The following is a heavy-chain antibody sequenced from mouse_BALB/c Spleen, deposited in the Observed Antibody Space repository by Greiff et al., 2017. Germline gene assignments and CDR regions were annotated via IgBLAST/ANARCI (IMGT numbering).Heavy chain of an antibody. J-gene: IGHJ4*01. V-gene: IGHV5-17*02. Sequence: EVKLMESGGGLVQPGGSRKLSCAASGFTFSSFGMHWVRQAPEKGLEWVAYISSGSSTIYYADTVKGRFTISRDNPKNTLFLQMTSLRSEDTAMYYCARSGYDYEGRAMDYWGQGTSVTVSS. CDR3: ARSGYDYEGRAMDY. CDR1: GFTFSSFG. D-gene: IGHD2-4*01. CDR2: ISSGSSTI.